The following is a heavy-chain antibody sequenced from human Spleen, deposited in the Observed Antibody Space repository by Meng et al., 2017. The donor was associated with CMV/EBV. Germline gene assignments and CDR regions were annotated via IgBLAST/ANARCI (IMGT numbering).Heavy chain of an antibody. V-gene: IGHV3-21*01. CDR2: ISSSSSYI. CDR1: GFTFSSYS. D-gene: IGHD1-26*01. Sequence: GESLKISCAASGFTFSSYSMNWVRQAPGKGLEWVSSISSSSSYIYYADSVKGRFTISRDNAKNTLYLQMNSLGGEDTAVYYCAKEGATHGIVDSWGQGTLVTVSS. J-gene: IGHJ4*02. CDR3: AKEGATHGIVDS.